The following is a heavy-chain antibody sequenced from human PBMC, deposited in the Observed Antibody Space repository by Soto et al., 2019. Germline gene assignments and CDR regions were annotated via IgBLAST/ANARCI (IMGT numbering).Heavy chain of an antibody. CDR3: ARVGYCSGGSCPVDY. D-gene: IGHD2-15*01. Sequence: QVQLQESGPGLVKPSETLSLTCTVSGGSISSYYWSWIRQPPGKGLEWIGYIYYSGSTNYNPSLKSRVTISVDTSKNQFSLKLSSATAADTAVYYCARVGYCSGGSCPVDYWGQGTLVTVSS. CDR2: IYYSGST. J-gene: IGHJ4*02. V-gene: IGHV4-59*01. CDR1: GGSISSYY.